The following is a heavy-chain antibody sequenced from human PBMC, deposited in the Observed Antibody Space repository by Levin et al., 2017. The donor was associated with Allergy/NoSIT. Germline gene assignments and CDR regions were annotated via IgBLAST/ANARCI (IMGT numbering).Heavy chain of an antibody. D-gene: IGHD1-26*01. J-gene: IGHJ4*02. V-gene: IGHV1-2*06. CDR3: ARWGELLHSYYFDY. CDR2: INPNSGGT. CDR1: GYTFTGYY. Sequence: ASVKVSCKASGYTFTGYYMHWVRQAPGQGLEWMGRINPNSGGTNYAQKFQGRVTMTRDTSISTAYMELSRLRSDDTAVYYCARWGELLHSYYFDYWGQGTLVTVSS.